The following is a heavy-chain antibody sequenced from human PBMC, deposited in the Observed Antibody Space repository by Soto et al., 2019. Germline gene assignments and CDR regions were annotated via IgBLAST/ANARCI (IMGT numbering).Heavy chain of an antibody. D-gene: IGHD4-17*01. CDR3: ARVNWVTSAFDI. Sequence: QVQLQESGPGLVKPSETLSLTCTVSGGSISSYYWSWIRQPPGKGLEWIGYIYYSGSTNYNPSLKSRVTISVDTSKNQFSLKLSSVTAADTAVYYCARVNWVTSAFDIWGQGTMVTVSS. CDR1: GGSISSYY. V-gene: IGHV4-59*01. J-gene: IGHJ3*02. CDR2: IYYSGST.